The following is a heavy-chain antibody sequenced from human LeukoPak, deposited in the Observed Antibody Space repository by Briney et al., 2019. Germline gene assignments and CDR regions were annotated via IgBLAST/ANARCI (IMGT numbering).Heavy chain of an antibody. CDR3: ARQRAYSSGWVGGFDY. J-gene: IGHJ4*02. CDR1: GGSISSYY. D-gene: IGHD6-19*01. V-gene: IGHV4-59*08. Sequence: KPSETLSLTCTVSGGSISSYYWSWIRQPPGKGLEWIGYIYYSGSTNYNPSLKSRVTISVDTSKNQFSLKLSSVTAADTAVYYCARQRAYSSGWVGGFDYWGQGTLVTVSS. CDR2: IYYSGST.